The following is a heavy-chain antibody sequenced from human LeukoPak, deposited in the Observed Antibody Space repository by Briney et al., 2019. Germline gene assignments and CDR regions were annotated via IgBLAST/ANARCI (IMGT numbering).Heavy chain of an antibody. D-gene: IGHD3-3*01. V-gene: IGHV3-23*01. J-gene: IGHJ5*02. Sequence: GGSLRLSCAASGFTFSSYAMSWVRQAPGKGLEWVSAISGSGGSTYYADSVKGRFTISRDNSKNTLYLHMNSLRAEDTAVYYCARRYDFWSGYYPTNWFDPWGQGTLVTVSS. CDR1: GFTFSSYA. CDR3: ARRYDFWSGYYPTNWFDP. CDR2: ISGSGGST.